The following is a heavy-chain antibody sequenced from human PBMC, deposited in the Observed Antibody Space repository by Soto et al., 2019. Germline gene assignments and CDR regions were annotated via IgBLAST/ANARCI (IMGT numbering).Heavy chain of an antibody. V-gene: IGHV4-34*01. CDR1: GGSFSGYY. Sequence: PSETLSLTCAVYGGSFSGYYWSWIRQPPGKGLEWIGEINHSGSTNYNPSLKSRVTISVDTSKNQFSLKLSSVTDADTALYYCSRGITFGGVIATGAFDFWGQGTMVTVSS. D-gene: IGHD3-16*02. CDR2: INHSGST. J-gene: IGHJ3*01. CDR3: SRGITFGGVIATGAFDF.